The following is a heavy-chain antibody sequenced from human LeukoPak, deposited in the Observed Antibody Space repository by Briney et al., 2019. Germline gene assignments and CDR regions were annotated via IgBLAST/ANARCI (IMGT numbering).Heavy chain of an antibody. CDR3: ARGQWPVNHGFDY. J-gene: IGHJ4*02. D-gene: IGHD6-19*01. CDR2: ISGRDDST. CDR1: GFTVTNYA. Sequence: GASLRLSCAASGFTVTNYAMYWVRQAPGKGLEWVSAISGRDDSTYYADSVKGRFTISRDTSKNTLFLQMNSLRAEDTAVYYCARGQWPVNHGFDYWGQGTLVTVSS. V-gene: IGHV3-23*01.